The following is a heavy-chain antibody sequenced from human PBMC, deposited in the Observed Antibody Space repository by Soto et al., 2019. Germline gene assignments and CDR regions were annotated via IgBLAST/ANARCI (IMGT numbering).Heavy chain of an antibody. J-gene: IGHJ5*02. Sequence: ASVKVSCKASGYTFTSYDINWVRQATGQGLEWMGWMNPNSGNTGYAQKFQGRVTMTRNTSISTAYMELSSLRSEDTAVYYCATAPGRYCSSTSCNLPFDPWGKGSMVTASS. CDR3: ATAPGRYCSSTSCNLPFDP. CDR2: MNPNSGNT. CDR1: GYTFTSYD. D-gene: IGHD2-2*01. V-gene: IGHV1-8*01.